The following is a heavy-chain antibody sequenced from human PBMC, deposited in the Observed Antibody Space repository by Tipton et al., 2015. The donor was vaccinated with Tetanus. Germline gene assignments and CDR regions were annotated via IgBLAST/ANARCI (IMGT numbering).Heavy chain of an antibody. CDR3: AGLPVGGGYSAHHYFLH. V-gene: IGHV4-59*01. D-gene: IGHD4-23*01. J-gene: IGHJ4*02. CDR2: IYYSGST. CDR1: GGSISSYY. Sequence: TLSLTCTVSGGSISSYYWSWIRQPPGKGLEWIGYIYYSGSTNYNPSLKSRVTISADTTKEQFSLNLRSVTAADTAVYYCAGLPVGGGYSAHHYFLHWGQGTLVTVSS.